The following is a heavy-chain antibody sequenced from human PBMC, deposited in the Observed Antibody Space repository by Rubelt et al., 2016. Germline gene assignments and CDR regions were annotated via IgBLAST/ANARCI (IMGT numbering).Heavy chain of an antibody. CDR2: LHPSGIT. V-gene: IGHV4-34*01. Sequence: QVQLQQWGAGLLKPSETLSLTCAVYGGSFSDYYWTWVRQPPGKGLEWIGHLHPSGITNYHPSLQSRVAISVDTSNNQFSLKLSSVAAADTAVYFCVRGVDPAKTGYWGQGTLVTVSS. D-gene: IGHD5-12*01. CDR3: VRGVDPAKTGY. CDR1: GGSFSDYY. J-gene: IGHJ4*02.